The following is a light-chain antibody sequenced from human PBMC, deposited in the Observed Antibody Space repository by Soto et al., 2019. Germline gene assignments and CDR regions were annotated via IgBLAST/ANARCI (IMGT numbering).Light chain of an antibody. J-gene: IGKJ4*01. CDR2: ATS. V-gene: IGKV1-39*01. CDR3: HQTSNIPFT. Sequence: DIQMTQSPSSLSASVGDRVTITRRASQSVRRYLNWYQQKQGKAPKLLIYATSSLQSGVPSRFSGSGSGADFTLTISSLQPEDFATYYCHQTSNIPFTFGGGTKVEN. CDR1: QSVRRY.